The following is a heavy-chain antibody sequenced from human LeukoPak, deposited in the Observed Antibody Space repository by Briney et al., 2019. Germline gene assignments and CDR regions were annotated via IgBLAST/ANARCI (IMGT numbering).Heavy chain of an antibody. CDR3: ARGYYDILTGFAFVI. CDR1: GGSISSSSYY. CDR2: IYYSGST. D-gene: IGHD3-9*01. J-gene: IGHJ3*02. V-gene: IGHV4-39*07. Sequence: PSETLSLTCTVSGGSISSSSYYWGWIRQPPGKGLEWIGSIYYSGSTYYNPSLKSRVTISVDTSKNQFSLKLSSVTAADTAVYYCARGYYDILTGFAFVIWGQGTMVTVSS.